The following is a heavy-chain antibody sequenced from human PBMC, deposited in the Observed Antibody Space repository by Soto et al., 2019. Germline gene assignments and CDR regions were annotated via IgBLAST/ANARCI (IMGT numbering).Heavy chain of an antibody. J-gene: IGHJ5*02. V-gene: IGHV1-18*01. Sequence: GTPAKVTCKASGYTKYCNCITWARQAHRKPLEWLGWISLYSDGTNYAQKFQGRVSMTTDTSPTTAYMELRSLRSDDTAVYYCARVVPGAEAWFGPWGQGTLVTVSS. CDR3: ARVVPGAEAWFGP. CDR2: ISLYSDGT. D-gene: IGHD2-2*01. CDR1: GYTKYCNC.